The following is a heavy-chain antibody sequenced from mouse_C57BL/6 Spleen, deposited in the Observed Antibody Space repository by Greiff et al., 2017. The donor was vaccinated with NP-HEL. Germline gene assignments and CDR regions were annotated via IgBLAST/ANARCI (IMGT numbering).Heavy chain of an antibody. D-gene: IGHD2-5*01. V-gene: IGHV1-59*01. CDR1: GYTFTSYW. Sequence: VQLQQPGAELVRPGTSVKLSCKASGYTFTSYWMHWVKQRPGQGLEWIGVIDPSDSYTNYNQKFKGKATLTVDTSSSTAYMQLSSLTSEDSAVYYCARSNYVENFDYWGQGTTLTVSS. CDR3: ARSNYVENFDY. J-gene: IGHJ2*01. CDR2: IDPSDSYT.